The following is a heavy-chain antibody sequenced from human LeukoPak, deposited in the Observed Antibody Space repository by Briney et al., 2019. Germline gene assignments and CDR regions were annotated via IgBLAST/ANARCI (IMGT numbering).Heavy chain of an antibody. Sequence: SETLSLTCAVYGGSFSGYYWSWIRQPPGKGLEWIGEINHSGSTNYNPSLKSRVTISVDTSKNQFSLKLSSVTAADTAVYYCATDYYDSSGYYYGNYWGQGTLVTVSS. CDR3: ATDYYDSSGYYYGNY. V-gene: IGHV4-34*01. J-gene: IGHJ4*02. CDR1: GGSFSGYY. CDR2: INHSGST. D-gene: IGHD3-22*01.